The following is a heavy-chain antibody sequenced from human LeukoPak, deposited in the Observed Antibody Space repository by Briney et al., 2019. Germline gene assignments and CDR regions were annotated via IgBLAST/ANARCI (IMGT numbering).Heavy chain of an antibody. CDR1: GYTFTSYG. Sequence: GASVKVSCKASGYTFTSYGITWVRQAPGQGLQWMGWISANNGDTNYAQNVQGRITLTTHTSTTTAYMELRSLRSDDTAVYYCARATPRAAAGGYDHWGQGTLVTVSS. J-gene: IGHJ5*02. CDR2: ISANNGDT. V-gene: IGHV1-18*01. CDR3: ARATPRAAAGGYDH. D-gene: IGHD6-13*01.